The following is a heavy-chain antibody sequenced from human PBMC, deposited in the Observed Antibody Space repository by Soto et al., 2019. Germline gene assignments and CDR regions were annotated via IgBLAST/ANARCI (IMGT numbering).Heavy chain of an antibody. J-gene: IGHJ6*02. D-gene: IGHD6-6*01. Sequence: ASVKVSCKASGGTFSSYAISWVRQAPGQGLEWMGGIIPIFGTANYAQKFQGRVTITADESTSTAYMELSSLRSEDTAVYYCARTSRRRATFYGMVVWGQGTTVTVSS. CDR2: IIPIFGTA. V-gene: IGHV1-69*13. CDR1: GGTFSSYA. CDR3: ARTSRRRATFYGMVV.